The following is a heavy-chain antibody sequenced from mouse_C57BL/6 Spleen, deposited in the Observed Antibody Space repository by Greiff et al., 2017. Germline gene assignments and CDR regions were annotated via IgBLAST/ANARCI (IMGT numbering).Heavy chain of an antibody. J-gene: IGHJ3*01. Sequence: QVHVKQPGAELVRPGSSVKLSCKASGYTFTSYWMDWVKQRPGQGLEWIGNIYPSDSETHYNQKFKDKATLTVDKSSSTAYMQLSSLTSEDSAVYYCARIDYDGAWFAYWGQGTLVTVSA. CDR1: GYTFTSYW. V-gene: IGHV1-61*01. CDR3: ARIDYDGAWFAY. CDR2: IYPSDSET. D-gene: IGHD2-4*01.